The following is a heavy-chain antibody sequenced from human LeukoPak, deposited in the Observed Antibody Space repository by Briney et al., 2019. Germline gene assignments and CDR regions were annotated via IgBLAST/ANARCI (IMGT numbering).Heavy chain of an antibody. CDR3: ARARTGGYYYGMDV. CDR2: IYYSGST. D-gene: IGHD2-8*02. CDR1: GGSISSYY. Sequence: TSETLSLTCTVSGGSISSYYWSWIRQPPGKGLEWIGYIYYSGSTNYNPSLKSRVTISVDTSKNQFSLKLSSVTAADTAVYYCARARTGGYYYGMDVWGQGTTVTVSS. J-gene: IGHJ6*02. V-gene: IGHV4-59*01.